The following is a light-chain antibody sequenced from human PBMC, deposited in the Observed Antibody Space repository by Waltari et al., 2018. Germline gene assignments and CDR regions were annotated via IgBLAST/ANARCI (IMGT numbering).Light chain of an antibody. CDR1: SSDVGGYNF. CDR3: TSDTASSTLV. Sequence: QSALIQPASVSGSPGQSITISCTGTSSDVGGYNFVSWYQHHPGKAPKLLIYEVRDRPSGVSSGFFGSKTGNRASLTISGLLPEDEADYFCTSDTASSTLVFGGGTKVTVL. V-gene: IGLV2-14*01. J-gene: IGLJ3*02. CDR2: EVR.